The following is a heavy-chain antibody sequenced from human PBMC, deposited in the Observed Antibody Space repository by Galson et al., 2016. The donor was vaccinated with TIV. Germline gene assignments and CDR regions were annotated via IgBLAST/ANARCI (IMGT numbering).Heavy chain of an antibody. V-gene: IGHV3-66*02. CDR3: ARDRRHCGNECYLYYYYGMDV. Sequence: SLRLSCAASGFSVNDNHMSWVRQAPGRGLEWVSIISSGGSTNYVDSVKGRFTISRDFSKNTLFLQMHSLRAEDSAVYYCARDRRHCGNECYLYYYYGMDVWGPGTTVTVSS. CDR1: GFSVNDNH. J-gene: IGHJ6*02. CDR2: ISSGGST. D-gene: IGHD2-21*01.